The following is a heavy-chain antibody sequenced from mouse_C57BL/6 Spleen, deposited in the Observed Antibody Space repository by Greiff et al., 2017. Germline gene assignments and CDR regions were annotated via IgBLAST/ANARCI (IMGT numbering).Heavy chain of an antibody. V-gene: IGHV1-7*01. CDR2: INPSSGYT. D-gene: IGHD2-3*01. CDR1: GYTFTSYW. J-gene: IGHJ4*01. CDR3: ANRASYDYAMDY. Sequence: QVQLQQPGAELVKPGASVKLSCKASGYTFTSYWMHWVKQRPGQGLEWIGNINPSSGYTKYNQKFKDKATLTVDKSSSTAYMQLSRLTYEDSAGYYGANRASYDYAMDYWGQGTSVTVSS.